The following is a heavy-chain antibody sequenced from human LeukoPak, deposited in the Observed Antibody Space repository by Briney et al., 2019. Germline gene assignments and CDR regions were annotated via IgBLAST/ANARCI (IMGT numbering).Heavy chain of an antibody. Sequence: ASVKVSCKVSGYTLTELSMHWVRQTPGKGLEWMGSFDPKDGETIYAQKFQGRVTMTRDTSTSTVYMELSSLRSEDTAVYYCARDLNYDILTGYPWGVDYWGQGTLVTVSS. J-gene: IGHJ4*02. V-gene: IGHV1-24*01. CDR1: GYTLTELS. CDR3: ARDLNYDILTGYPWGVDY. CDR2: FDPKDGET. D-gene: IGHD3-9*01.